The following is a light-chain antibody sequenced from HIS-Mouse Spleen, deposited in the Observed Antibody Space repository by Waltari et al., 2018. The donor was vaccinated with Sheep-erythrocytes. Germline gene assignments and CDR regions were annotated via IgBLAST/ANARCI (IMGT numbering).Light chain of an antibody. CDR3: QQRYSTPQFT. Sequence: DIQMTQSPSSLSASVGDRVTITCRASQSISSYLNWYQQKPGKAPKLLIYAASSLQSGVPARISGSGSGTDFTLTISSLQPEDFATYYCQQRYSTPQFTFGPGTKVDIK. CDR1: QSISSY. J-gene: IGKJ3*01. V-gene: IGKV1-39*01. CDR2: AAS.